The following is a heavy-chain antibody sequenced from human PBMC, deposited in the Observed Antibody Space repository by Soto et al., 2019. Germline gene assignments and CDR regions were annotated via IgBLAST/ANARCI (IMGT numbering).Heavy chain of an antibody. CDR3: AIVRLTAYLRYSRLL. Sequence: GXSLRHSFADSEFAFINDPLNWDTQAPGRGLEWVSIISPNGDSTYYADSVKGRFTISRDNSQNTVFLQMNCLRAEDTAIYFCAIVRLTAYLRYSRLLWGRGTVVTVSS. J-gene: IGHJ3*01. V-gene: IGHV3-23*01. CDR2: ISPNGDST. D-gene: IGHD6-6*01. CDR1: EFAFINDP.